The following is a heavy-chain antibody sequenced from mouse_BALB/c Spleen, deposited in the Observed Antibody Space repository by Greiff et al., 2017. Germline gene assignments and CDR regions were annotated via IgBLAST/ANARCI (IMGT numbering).Heavy chain of an antibody. CDR3: ARFDYYGSSYNYAMDY. D-gene: IGHD1-1*01. J-gene: IGHJ4*01. V-gene: IGHV1-7*01. CDR1: GYTFTSYW. CDR2: INPSTGYT. Sequence: QVQLQQSGPELVKPGASVKMSCKASGYTFTSYWMHWVKQRPGQGLEWIGYINPSTGYTEYNQKFKDKATLTADKSSSTAYMQLSSLTSEDSAVYYCARFDYYGSSYNYAMDYWGQGTSVTVSS.